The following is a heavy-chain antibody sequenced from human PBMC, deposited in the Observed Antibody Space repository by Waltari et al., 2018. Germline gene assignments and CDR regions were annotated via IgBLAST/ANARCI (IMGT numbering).Heavy chain of an antibody. Sequence: EVQLLESGAGLLQPGGSLRLSCAASGFPFSNSAMNWVRQAPGKGLQWVSSISGSGASTFYTDSVKGRFIISRDNSKNTLYLQMNSLRAEDTALYYCAKVEGNGPLGIDYWGQGTLVTVSS. CDR1: GFPFSNSA. CDR2: ISGSGAST. D-gene: IGHD3-16*01. V-gene: IGHV3-23*01. J-gene: IGHJ4*02. CDR3: AKVEGNGPLGIDY.